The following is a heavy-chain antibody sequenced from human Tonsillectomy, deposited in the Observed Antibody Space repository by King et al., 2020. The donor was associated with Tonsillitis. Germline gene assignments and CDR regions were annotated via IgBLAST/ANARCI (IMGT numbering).Heavy chain of an antibody. CDR2: IYPDDSDT. Sequence: VQLVESGAEVKKTGESLKISCKGSGYSFSDYYIGWVRQMPGKGLEWMGIIYPDDSDTTYSPSFRGQVTISADKSISTAYLQWSRLKASDTAMYFCARHLGRIPVVHPNFTSSAIASWGQGTLVTFSS. J-gene: IGHJ4*02. CDR1: GYSFSDYY. V-gene: IGHV5-51*01. D-gene: IGHD2-8*02. CDR3: ARHLGRIPVVHPNFTSSAIAS.